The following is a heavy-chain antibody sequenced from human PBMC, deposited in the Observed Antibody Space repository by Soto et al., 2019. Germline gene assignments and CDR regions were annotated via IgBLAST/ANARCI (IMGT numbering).Heavy chain of an antibody. V-gene: IGHV3-73*01. CDR3: SSVRVTSGWYL. Sequence: EVQLVESGGGLVQPGESLKLSCAASGFTFSGSAMHWVRQASGKGLEWVGRIRSKANNYATAYSASVKGRFTISRDDSKNAVYLQMNSLKTDDTAVYYCSSVRVTSGWYLWGQGTLVTVSS. J-gene: IGHJ5*02. D-gene: IGHD6-19*01. CDR1: GFTFSGSA. CDR2: IRSKANNYAT.